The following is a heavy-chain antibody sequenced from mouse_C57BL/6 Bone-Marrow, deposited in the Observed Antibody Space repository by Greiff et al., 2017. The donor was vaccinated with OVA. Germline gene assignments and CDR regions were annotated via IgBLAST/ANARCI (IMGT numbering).Heavy chain of an antibody. V-gene: IGHV5-6*01. D-gene: IGHD4-1*01. CDR2: ISSGGSYT. Sequence: EVKVVESGGDLVKPGGSLKLSCAASGFTFSSYGMSWVRQTPDKRLEWVATISSGGSYTYYPDSVKGRFTISRDNAKNTLYLQMSSLKSEDTAMYYCARQRLGMGDYWGQGTTLTVSS. J-gene: IGHJ2*01. CDR1: GFTFSSYG. CDR3: ARQRLGMGDY.